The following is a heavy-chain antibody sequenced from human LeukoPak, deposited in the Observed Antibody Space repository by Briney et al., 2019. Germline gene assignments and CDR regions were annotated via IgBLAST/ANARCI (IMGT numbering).Heavy chain of an antibody. CDR2: IIPIFGTA. Sequence: SVKVSCKASGGTFSSYAISWVRQAPGQGLEWMGGIIPIFGTANYAQKFQGRVTITADKSTSTAYMELRSLRSDDTAVYYCARDTAAAGPLNYYYYMDVWGKGTTVTVSS. V-gene: IGHV1-69*06. CDR3: ARDTAAAGPLNYYYYMDV. J-gene: IGHJ6*03. CDR1: GGTFSSYA. D-gene: IGHD6-13*01.